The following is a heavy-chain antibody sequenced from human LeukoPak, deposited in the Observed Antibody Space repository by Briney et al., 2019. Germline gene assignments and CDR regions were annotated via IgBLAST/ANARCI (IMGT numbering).Heavy chain of an antibody. CDR3: AKVITMTKRGYDAFDI. D-gene: IGHD3-22*01. CDR1: GFTFSSYW. J-gene: IGHJ3*02. Sequence: GGSLRLSCAASGFTFSSYWMHWVRQAPGKGLVWVSRINSDGSSTSYADSVKGRFTISRDNAKNTLYLQMNSLRAEDTAVYYCAKVITMTKRGYDAFDIWGQGTTVTVSS. V-gene: IGHV3-74*01. CDR2: INSDGSST.